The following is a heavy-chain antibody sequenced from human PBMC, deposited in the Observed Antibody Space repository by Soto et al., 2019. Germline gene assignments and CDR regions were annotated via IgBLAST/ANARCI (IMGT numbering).Heavy chain of an antibody. D-gene: IGHD2-2*01. CDR2: INQDGSES. CDR1: GLTFSNYW. J-gene: IGHJ4*02. CDR3: ARPARECSSPGCAN. V-gene: IGHV3-7*01. Sequence: EVQLVESGGGLVQPGGSLRLSCVVSGLTFSNYWMSWVRQAPGKGLEWVANINQDGSESYYVDSVKGRFTISRDNAKNSLYLQMTSLRAEDTAVYYCARPARECSSPGCANWGQGTLATVSS.